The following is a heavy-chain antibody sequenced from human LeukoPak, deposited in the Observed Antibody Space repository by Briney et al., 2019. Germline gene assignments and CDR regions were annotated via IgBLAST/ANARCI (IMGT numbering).Heavy chain of an antibody. V-gene: IGHV1-8*01. D-gene: IGHD7-27*01. Sequence: ASVKVSCKASGYTFTSYDLNWVRQATGQRPEWMGWMSPNSGDTGYAQKFQDRVTMTRNTSISTAYMELSSLRSDDTAVYYCARGPPNWGYDYWGPGTLVTVSS. CDR2: MSPNSGDT. CDR1: GYTFTSYD. J-gene: IGHJ4*02. CDR3: ARGPPNWGYDY.